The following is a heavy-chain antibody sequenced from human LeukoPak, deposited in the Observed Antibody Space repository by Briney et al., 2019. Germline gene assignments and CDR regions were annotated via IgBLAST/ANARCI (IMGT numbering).Heavy chain of an antibody. V-gene: IGHV4-4*02. CDR3: ARDRTTEWLSGYYYYYGMDV. CDR2: IYHSGST. CDR1: GGSISSSNW. J-gene: IGHJ6*02. D-gene: IGHD3-3*01. Sequence: SETLSLTCAVSGGSISSSNWWSWVRQPPGKGLEWIGEIYHSGSTNYNPSLKSRVTISVDKSKNQFSLKLSSVTAADTAVYYCARDRTTEWLSGYYYYYGMDVWGQGTTVTVSS.